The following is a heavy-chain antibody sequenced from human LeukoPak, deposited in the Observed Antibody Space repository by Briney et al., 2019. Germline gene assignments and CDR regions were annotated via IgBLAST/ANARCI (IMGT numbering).Heavy chain of an antibody. Sequence: GASVKVSCKASGYTFTSYAMHWVRQAPGQRLEWMGWINAGNGNTKYSQEFQGRVTITRDTSASTAYMELSSLRSEDMAVYYCARGERLDDCSSTSCYADYYYYMDVWGKGTTVTVSS. CDR3: ARGERLDDCSSTSCYADYYYYMDV. V-gene: IGHV1-3*03. CDR2: INAGNGNT. CDR1: GYTFTSYA. J-gene: IGHJ6*03. D-gene: IGHD2-2*01.